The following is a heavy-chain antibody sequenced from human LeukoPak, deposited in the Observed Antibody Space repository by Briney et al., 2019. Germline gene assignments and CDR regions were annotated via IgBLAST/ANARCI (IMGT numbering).Heavy chain of an antibody. J-gene: IGHJ4*02. CDR1: GGSISSYY. V-gene: IGHV4-59*01. CDR2: IYSSGST. CDR3: ARGYISSWAYFDY. D-gene: IGHD6-13*01. Sequence: SETLSLTCTVSGGSISSYYWSWIRQPPGKGLEWIGYIYSSGSTNYNRSLKSRVTISIDTSKNQFSLKVSSVTAADTSVYYCARGYISSWAYFDYWGQGTLVTVSS.